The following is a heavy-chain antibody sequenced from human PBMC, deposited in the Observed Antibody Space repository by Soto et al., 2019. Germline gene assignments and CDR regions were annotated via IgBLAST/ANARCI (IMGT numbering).Heavy chain of an antibody. J-gene: IGHJ6*01. CDR1: GGPFSSYA. CDR3: ARYYYDSSGYYSDYYYGMDV. D-gene: IGHD3-22*01. V-gene: IGHV1-69*13. Sequence: SVKVSFKASGGPFSSYAISLVRQAPGQGLEWMGGIIPIFGTANYAQKFQGRVTITADESTSTAYMELSSLRSEDTAVYYCARYYYDSSGYYSDYYYGMDVWGQGTTVTVSS. CDR2: IIPIFGTA.